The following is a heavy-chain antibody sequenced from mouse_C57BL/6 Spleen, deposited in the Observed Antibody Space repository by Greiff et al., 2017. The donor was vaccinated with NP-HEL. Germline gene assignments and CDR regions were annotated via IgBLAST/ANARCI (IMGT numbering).Heavy chain of an antibody. D-gene: IGHD4-1*01. CDR2: ISDGGSYT. CDR1: GFTFSSYA. CDR3: ARDVTGYWYFDV. V-gene: IGHV5-4*01. Sequence: EVHLVESGGGLVKPGGSLKLSCAASGFTFSSYAMSWVRQTPEKRLEWVATISDGGSYTYYPDNVKGRFTISRDNAKNNLYLQMSHLKSEDTAMYYCARDVTGYWYFDVWGTGTTVTVSS. J-gene: IGHJ1*03.